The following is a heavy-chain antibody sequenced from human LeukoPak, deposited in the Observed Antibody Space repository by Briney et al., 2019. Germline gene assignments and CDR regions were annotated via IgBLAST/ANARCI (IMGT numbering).Heavy chain of an antibody. D-gene: IGHD6-13*01. CDR3: ARESGTDAFDI. Sequence: VASVKVSCKASGYTLTGYYMHWVRQAPGQGLEWMGWINPNSGGTNYAQKFQGRVTMTRDTSISTAYMELSRLRSDDTAVYYCARESGTDAFDIWGQGTMVTVSS. V-gene: IGHV1-2*02. CDR2: INPNSGGT. J-gene: IGHJ3*02. CDR1: GYTLTGYY.